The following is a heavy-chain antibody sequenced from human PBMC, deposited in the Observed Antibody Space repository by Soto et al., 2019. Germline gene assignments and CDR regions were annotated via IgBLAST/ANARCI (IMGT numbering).Heavy chain of an antibody. CDR3: ARGEVLRYFDW. CDR1: GVSISSYY. CDR2: IYYSGST. D-gene: IGHD3-9*01. Sequence: PSETLSLTCTVSGVSISSYYWSWIRQPPGKGLEWIGYIYYSGSTNYNPSLKSRVTISVDTSKNQFSLKLSSVTAADTAVYYCARGEVLRYFDWWGQGTLVTVSS. J-gene: IGHJ4*02. V-gene: IGHV4-59*01.